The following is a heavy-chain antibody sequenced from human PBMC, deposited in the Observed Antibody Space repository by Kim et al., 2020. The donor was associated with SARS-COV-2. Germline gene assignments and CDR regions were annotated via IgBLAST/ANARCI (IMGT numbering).Heavy chain of an antibody. CDR3: AKVVAEGDGYFDY. V-gene: IGHV3-23*01. D-gene: IGHD2-15*01. J-gene: IGHJ4*02. Sequence: YADSVKGRFTISRDNSKNTLYLQMNSLRAEDTAVYYCAKVVAEGDGYFDYWGQGTLVTVSS.